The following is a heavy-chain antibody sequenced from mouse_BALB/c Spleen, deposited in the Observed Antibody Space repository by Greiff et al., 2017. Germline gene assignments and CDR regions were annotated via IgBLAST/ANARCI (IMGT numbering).Heavy chain of an antibody. J-gene: IGHJ3*01. V-gene: IGHV3-2*02. D-gene: IGHD1-1*01. CDR1: GYSITSDYA. Sequence: EVQLQQSGPGLVKPSQSLSLTCTVTGYSITSDYAWNWIRQFPGNKLEWMGYISYSGSTSYNPSLKSRISITRDTSKNQFFLQLNSVTTEDTATYYCARAYYYGSSPWFAYWGQGTLVTVSA. CDR3: ARAYYYGSSPWFAY. CDR2: ISYSGST.